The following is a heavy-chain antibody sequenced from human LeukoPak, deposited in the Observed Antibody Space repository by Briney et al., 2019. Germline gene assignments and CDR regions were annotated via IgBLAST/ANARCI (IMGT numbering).Heavy chain of an antibody. CDR1: GGTFSSYT. Sequence: SVEVSCKASGGTFSSYTISWVRQAPGQGLEWMGRIIPILGIANYAQKFQGRVTITADKSTSTAYMELSSLRSEDTAVYYCARDEYYDFWSGYQYWGQGTLVTVSS. D-gene: IGHD3-3*01. V-gene: IGHV1-69*04. CDR3: ARDEYYDFWSGYQY. CDR2: IIPILGIA. J-gene: IGHJ4*02.